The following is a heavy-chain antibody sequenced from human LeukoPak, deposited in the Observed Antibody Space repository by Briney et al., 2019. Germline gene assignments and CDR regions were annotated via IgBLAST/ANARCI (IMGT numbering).Heavy chain of an antibody. CDR2: INPNSGGT. CDR3: ARGDLLLWFGELCWFDP. J-gene: IGHJ5*02. V-gene: IGHV1-2*02. D-gene: IGHD3-10*01. CDR1: GYTFTGYY. Sequence: GASVKVSCKASGYTFTGYYMHWVRQAPGQGLEWMGWINPNSGGTNYAQKFQGRVTMTRDTSISTAYMELSRLRSDDTAVYYCARGDLLLWFGELCWFDPWGQGTLVTVSS.